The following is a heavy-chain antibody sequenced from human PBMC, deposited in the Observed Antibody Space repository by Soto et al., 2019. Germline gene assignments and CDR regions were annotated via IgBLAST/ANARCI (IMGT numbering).Heavy chain of an antibody. CDR2: IYPGDSDT. CDR3: TRRNHQRGYGMDL. J-gene: IGHJ6*02. V-gene: IGHV5-51*01. Sequence: PGESLKISCVASGYSFSHYWIAWVRQTPGKGLECMGIIYPGDSDTRYNPSFQGQITISADKSITTAFLQWSGLKASDTAIYYCTRRNHQRGYGMDLWGQGTPVTVSS. CDR1: GYSFSHYW. D-gene: IGHD1-1*01.